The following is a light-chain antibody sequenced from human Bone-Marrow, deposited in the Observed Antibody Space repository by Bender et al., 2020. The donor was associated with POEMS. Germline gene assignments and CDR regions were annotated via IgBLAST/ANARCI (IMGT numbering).Light chain of an antibody. CDR3: QSYDNSLGGWV. CDR2: EDS. Sequence: QSALTQPASVSGSPGQSITISCAGSSTDVGRYNLVSWYQHHPGKAPKLMIFEDSNRPSGVSYRFSGSKSGNTASLTISGLQAEDEADYYCQSYDNSLGGWVFGGGTKLTVL. V-gene: IGLV2-23*01. CDR1: STDVGRYNL. J-gene: IGLJ3*02.